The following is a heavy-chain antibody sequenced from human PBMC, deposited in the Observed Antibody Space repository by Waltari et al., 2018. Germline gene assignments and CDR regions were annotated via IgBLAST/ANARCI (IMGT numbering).Heavy chain of an antibody. CDR1: GFTFSTYA. CDR2: ISDMGGKT. V-gene: IGHV3-23*01. J-gene: IGHJ6*02. D-gene: IGHD2-2*01. CDR3: AKYCIYASCPAGAYYGMDV. Sequence: EVQLLESGGGLVQPGGSLRVSCAASGFTFSTYAMSWVRQTPGRGWEWVPAISDMGGKTYYADSVKGRFTISRDNSKNTLYLQMNSLRAEDTAVYYCAKYCIYASCPAGAYYGMDVWGQGTTVTVSS.